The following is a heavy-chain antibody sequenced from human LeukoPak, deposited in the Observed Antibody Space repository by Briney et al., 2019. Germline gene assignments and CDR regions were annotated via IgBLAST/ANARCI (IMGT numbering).Heavy chain of an antibody. J-gene: IGHJ3*02. CDR2: IYYSGST. V-gene: IGHV4-39*07. Sequence: SETLSLTCTVSGGSISSSSYYWGWIRQPPGKGLEWIGSIYYSGSTYYNPSLKSRVTMSVDTSKNQFSLKLSSVTAADTAVYYCARGYYDFWSGYTAETNAFDIWGQGTMVTVSS. CDR3: ARGYYDFWSGYTAETNAFDI. CDR1: GGSISSSSYY. D-gene: IGHD3-3*01.